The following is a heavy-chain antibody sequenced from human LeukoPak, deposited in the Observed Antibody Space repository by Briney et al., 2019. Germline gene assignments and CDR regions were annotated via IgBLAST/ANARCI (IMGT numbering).Heavy chain of an antibody. CDR1: GFTFSSYA. Sequence: GGSLRLSCAASGFTFSSYAMSWVRQAPGKGLEWVSAISGSGGSTYYADSVKGRFTISRGNCKNTLYLQMNSLRAEDTAVYYCAKDSSIHLNYDFWSGYSRFDYWGQGTLVTVSS. V-gene: IGHV3-23*01. CDR3: AKDSSIHLNYDFWSGYSRFDY. J-gene: IGHJ4*02. CDR2: ISGSGGST. D-gene: IGHD3-3*01.